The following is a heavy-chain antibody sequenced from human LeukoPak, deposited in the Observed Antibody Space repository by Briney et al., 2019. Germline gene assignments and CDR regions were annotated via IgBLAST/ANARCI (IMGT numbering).Heavy chain of an antibody. J-gene: IGHJ6*02. D-gene: IGHD1-26*01. Sequence: PSETLSLTCTVSGGSISSSTYYWGWIRQPPGKGLEWIGSIYYSGNTYYNPSLKSRVTISVDTSKNHFSLNLSSMTAADTAVYYCATAPRGSYSPYGMDVWGQGTTVTVSS. CDR1: GGSISSSTYY. V-gene: IGHV4-39*07. CDR2: IYYSGNT. CDR3: ATAPRGSYSPYGMDV.